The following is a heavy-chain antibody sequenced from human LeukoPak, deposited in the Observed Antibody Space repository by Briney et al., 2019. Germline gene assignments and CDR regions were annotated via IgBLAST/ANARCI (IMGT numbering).Heavy chain of an antibody. CDR3: AGDGPRRIRYGMDV. D-gene: IGHD5-18*01. CDR2: IYTSGST. Sequence: SETLSLTCTVSGGSISSGSYYWSWIRQPAGKGLEWIGRIYTSGSTNYNPSLKSRVTISVDTSKNQFPLKLSSVTAADTAVYYCAGDGPRRIRYGMDVWGQGTTVTVSS. CDR1: GGSISSGSYY. V-gene: IGHV4-61*02. J-gene: IGHJ6*02.